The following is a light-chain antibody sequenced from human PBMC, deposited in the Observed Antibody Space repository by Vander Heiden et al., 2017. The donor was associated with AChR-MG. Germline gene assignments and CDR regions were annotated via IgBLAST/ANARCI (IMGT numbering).Light chain of an antibody. CDR2: AAS. J-gene: IGKJ1*01. V-gene: IGKV1-9*01. CDR1: QGISSY. Sequence: DIQLTQSPSFLSASVGDRVTITCRASQGISSYLAWYQQKPGKAPKLLIYAASTLQRGVPSRFSGSGSGTEFTLTISSRQPEDFATYYCQQLNSYPRTFGQGTKVEIK. CDR3: QQLNSYPRT.